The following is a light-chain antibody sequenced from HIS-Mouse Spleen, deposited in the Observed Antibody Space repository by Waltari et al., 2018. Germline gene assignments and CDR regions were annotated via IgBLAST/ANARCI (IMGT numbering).Light chain of an antibody. CDR2: EDN. Sequence: NFMLTQPHSVSESPGKTVTISCTGSSGSIASNYVQWYQQRPGSAPTTVIYEDNQRPSGVPGRFSGSLDSSSNSASLTISGLKTEDEADYYCQSYDSSNSWVFGGGTKLTVL. CDR1: SGSIASNY. J-gene: IGLJ3*02. V-gene: IGLV6-57*02. CDR3: QSYDSSNSWV.